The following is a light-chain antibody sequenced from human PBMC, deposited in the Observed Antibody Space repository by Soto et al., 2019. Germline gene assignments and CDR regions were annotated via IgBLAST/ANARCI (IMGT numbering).Light chain of an antibody. V-gene: IGKV3-20*01. CDR1: QSVSSSY. CDR3: QQYGSSRT. Sequence: EIVLTQSAGTLSLFPGERATLSCRASQSVSSSYLAWYQQKPGQAPRLLIYGASSRATGIPDRFSGSGSGTDFTLTISRLEPEDFAVYYCQQYGSSRTFGQGTKVEIK. CDR2: GAS. J-gene: IGKJ1*01.